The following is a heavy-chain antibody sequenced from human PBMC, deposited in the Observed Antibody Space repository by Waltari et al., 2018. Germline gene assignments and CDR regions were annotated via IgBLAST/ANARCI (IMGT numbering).Heavy chain of an antibody. CDR1: GFNFNEYG. CDR3: TRVFPGIGIIGNFDQ. V-gene: IGHV3-33*01. CDR2: IWSDGSKV. Sequence: VQSGGGVVQPGKSLRLSCVGSGFNFNEYGMHWVRQAPGKGLEWVVVIWSDGSKVHYADAVQGRFVISRDNSKKTLYLQMNSLRGEDTGLYYCTRVFPGIGIIGNFDQWGQGTQVTVSS. J-gene: IGHJ4*02.